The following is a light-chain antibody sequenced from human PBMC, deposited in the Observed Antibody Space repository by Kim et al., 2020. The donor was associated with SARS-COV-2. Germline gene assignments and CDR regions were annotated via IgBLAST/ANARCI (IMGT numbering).Light chain of an antibody. J-gene: IGKJ2*01. CDR2: GAA. CDR3: RQYNDWPPGDT. CDR1: QGVGNS. Sequence: SPGERAALSCRASQGVGNSLAWYQFKPGQPPRLLICGAATRATGVPARFSGAGSGTDFTLTVNSLQSGDFAVYYCRQYNDWPPGDTFGQGTKLEI. V-gene: IGKV3-15*01.